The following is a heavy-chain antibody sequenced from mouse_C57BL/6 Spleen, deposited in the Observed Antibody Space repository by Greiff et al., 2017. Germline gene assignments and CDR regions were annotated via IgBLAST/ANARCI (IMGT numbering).Heavy chain of an antibody. V-gene: IGHV1-9*01. CDR2: ILPGSGST. CDR1: GYTFTGYW. J-gene: IGHJ4*01. Sequence: VQLQQSGAELMKPGASVKLSCKATGYTFTGYWIEWVKQRPGHGLEWIGEILPGSGSTNYNEKFKGKATFTADTSSNTAYIQLSSLTTEDSASYYCARAGLLRSPPMDYWGQGTSVTVSS. D-gene: IGHD1-1*01. CDR3: ARAGLLRSPPMDY.